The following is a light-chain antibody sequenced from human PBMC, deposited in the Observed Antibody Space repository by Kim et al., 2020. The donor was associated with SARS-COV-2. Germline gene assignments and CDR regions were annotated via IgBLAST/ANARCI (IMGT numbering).Light chain of an antibody. CDR1: EGISNF. J-gene: IGKJ4*01. CDR3: LQYHSSPLT. V-gene: IGKV1-NL1*01. Sequence: DIQMTQSPSSLSASVGDRVTITCRASEGISNFLSWYQQKPGRAPELLLYSASRFESGVPSRFTGSGSGTDYILTISGLQPEDSAAYYCLQYHSSPLTFGGGTKVDIK. CDR2: SAS.